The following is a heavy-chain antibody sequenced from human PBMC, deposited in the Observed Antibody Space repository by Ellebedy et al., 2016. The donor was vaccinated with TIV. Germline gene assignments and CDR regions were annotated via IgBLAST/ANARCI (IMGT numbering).Heavy chain of an antibody. CDR2: IYHSGST. V-gene: IGHV4-38-2*02. D-gene: IGHD6-19*01. Sequence: SETLSLTCTVSGYSISSGYYWGWIRQPPGKGLEWIGSIYHSGSTYYNPSLKSRVTISVDTSKNQFSLKLSSVTAADTAVYYCASSAVAGSWYFDLWGRGTLVTVSS. CDR3: ASSAVAGSWYFDL. J-gene: IGHJ2*01. CDR1: GYSISSGYY.